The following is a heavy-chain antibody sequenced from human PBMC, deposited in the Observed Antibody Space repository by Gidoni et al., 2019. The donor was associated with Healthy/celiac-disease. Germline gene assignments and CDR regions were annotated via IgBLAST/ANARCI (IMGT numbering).Heavy chain of an antibody. V-gene: IGHV4-59*01. D-gene: IGHD1-26*01. Sequence: QVQLQESGPGLVKPSETLSLTCTVPGGSIRSYYWSWIRQPPGKGLEWIGYIDYSGSTNYNPSLKSRVTISVDTSKNQFSLKLSSVTAADTAVYYCARETVGEMATSYGMDVWGQGTTVTVSS. CDR3: ARETVGEMATSYGMDV. CDR2: IDYSGST. J-gene: IGHJ6*02. CDR1: GGSIRSYY.